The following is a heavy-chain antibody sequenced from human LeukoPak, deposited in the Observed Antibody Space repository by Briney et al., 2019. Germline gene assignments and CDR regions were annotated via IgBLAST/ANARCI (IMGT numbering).Heavy chain of an antibody. J-gene: IGHJ4*02. CDR3: ARGLGSGSYYNGG. CDR1: GGSFRGYY. D-gene: IGHD3-10*01. CDR2: IERGGST. Sequence: SETLSLTCTVYGGSFRGYYWSWIRQHPGKGLEWIGEIERGGSTNYNPSLKSRVTISADTSNKQFTLKMSSVTAADTAVYYCARGLGSGSYYNGGWGQGTLVTVSS. V-gene: IGHV4-34*01.